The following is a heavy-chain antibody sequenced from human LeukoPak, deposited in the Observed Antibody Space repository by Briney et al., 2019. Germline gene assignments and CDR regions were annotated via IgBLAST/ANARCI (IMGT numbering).Heavy chain of an antibody. CDR1: GDSISGYY. V-gene: IGHV4-4*07. J-gene: IGHJ4*02. CDR2: IYTSGST. Sequence: PSETLSLTRSVSGDSISGYYWSWIRQPAGKGLEWIGRIYTSGSTNYNPSLKSRVTMSVDTSKNQFSLKLSSVTAADTAVYYCARESGNYQRNEVFAYDYWGQGTLVTVSS. CDR3: ARESGNYQRNEVFAYDY. D-gene: IGHD1-26*01.